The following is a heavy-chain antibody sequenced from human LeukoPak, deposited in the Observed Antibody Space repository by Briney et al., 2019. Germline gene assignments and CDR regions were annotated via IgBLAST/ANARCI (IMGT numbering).Heavy chain of an antibody. J-gene: IGHJ2*01. D-gene: IGHD5-24*01. CDR2: ISGSGGNT. CDR3: AKDSRDGYNYVNWYFDL. Sequence: PGGSLRLSCAASGFTFSTYAMSWVRQAPGKGLEWVSGISGSGGNTYYADSVKGRFTISRDNSKNTLYLQMNSLRAEDTAVYYCAKDSRDGYNYVNWYFDLWGRGTLVTVSS. CDR1: GFTFSTYA. V-gene: IGHV3-23*01.